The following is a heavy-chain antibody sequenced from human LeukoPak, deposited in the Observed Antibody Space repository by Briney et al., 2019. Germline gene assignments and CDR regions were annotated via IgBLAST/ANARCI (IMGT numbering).Heavy chain of an antibody. Sequence: PSQTLSLTCAISGDSLSRDTAAWNWVRQSPSRGLEWLGRTYYRSKWYNDYAVSVKSRITINPDTSKNQFSLQLNSVTPEDTAVYYCARDRGGSSWYYFDNWGQGSLVTVSS. CDR3: ARDRGGSSWYYFDN. D-gene: IGHD6-13*01. CDR1: GDSLSRDTAA. CDR2: TYYRSKWYN. J-gene: IGHJ4*02. V-gene: IGHV6-1*01.